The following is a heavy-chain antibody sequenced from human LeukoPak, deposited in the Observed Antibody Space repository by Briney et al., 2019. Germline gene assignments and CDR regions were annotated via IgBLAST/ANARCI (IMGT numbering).Heavy chain of an antibody. CDR1: GGTFSSYA. V-gene: IGHV1-69*04. Sequence: ASVKVSCKASGGTFSSYAISWVRQAPGQGLEWMGRIIPILGIANYAQKSQGRVTITADKSTSTAYMELSSLRSEDTAVYYCARSQGYSGSYYVHDYWGQGTLVTVSS. J-gene: IGHJ4*02. D-gene: IGHD1-26*01. CDR2: IIPILGIA. CDR3: ARSQGYSGSYYVHDY.